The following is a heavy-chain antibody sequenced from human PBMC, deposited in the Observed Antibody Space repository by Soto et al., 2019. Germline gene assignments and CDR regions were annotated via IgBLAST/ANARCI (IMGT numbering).Heavy chain of an antibody. V-gene: IGHV4-30-4*01. Sequence: QVQLQESGPGLVKPSETLSLTCTVSGGSISGGVHSWSWIRQPPGKGLEWIGHIFDSGSTYYNPSLKSRLTISVDTSKDQFSLRLSSVTAADTAVYYCAREIMPLTNDWYFDLWGRGTLVIVSS. D-gene: IGHD2-8*01. CDR1: GGSISGGVHS. J-gene: IGHJ2*01. CDR3: AREIMPLTNDWYFDL. CDR2: IFDSGST.